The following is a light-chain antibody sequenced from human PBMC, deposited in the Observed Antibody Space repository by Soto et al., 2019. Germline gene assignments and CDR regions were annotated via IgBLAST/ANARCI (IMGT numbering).Light chain of an antibody. J-gene: IGKJ5*01. CDR2: GAS. CDR1: QNVSSNL. V-gene: IGKV3D-20*02. CDR3: QERSNGPPIT. Sequence: DIVLTQSQSTLSVSLGERATLXCSASQNVSSNLLVWYQQHPGQAPRLLIYGASSRATGIPDRFSGSGSGTDFSLTIRRLRPDHFAFSDCQERSNGPPITVGQGTRLEIK.